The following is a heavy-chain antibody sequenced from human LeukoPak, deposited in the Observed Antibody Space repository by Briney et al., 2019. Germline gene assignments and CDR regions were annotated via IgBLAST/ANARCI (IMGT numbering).Heavy chain of an antibody. V-gene: IGHV3-9*01. Sequence: GGSLRLSCAASGFTFDDYAMHWVRQAPGKGLEWVSGISWNSGSIGYADSVKGRFTISRDNAKNSLYLQMNSLRAEDTALYYCAKELFGAWGQGTLVTVSS. CDR2: ISWNSGSI. J-gene: IGHJ5*02. D-gene: IGHD3-16*01. CDR3: AKELFGA. CDR1: GFTFDDYA.